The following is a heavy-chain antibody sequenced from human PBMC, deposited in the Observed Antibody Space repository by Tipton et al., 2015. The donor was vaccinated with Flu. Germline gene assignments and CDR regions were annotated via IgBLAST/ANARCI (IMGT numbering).Heavy chain of an antibody. CDR2: ISVYSGNT. V-gene: IGHV1-18*04. D-gene: IGHD2-2*01. CDR3: ARPGGPAAINPFSYFDY. J-gene: IGHJ4*02. Sequence: QSGAEVKKPGASVKVSCKASGYTLTTYPLSWVRQAPGQGLEWMGWISVYSGNTNYAHKVQGRVTMTTDTSTNTAYMELRSLRSDDTAVYYCARPGGPAAINPFSYFDYWGQGALVTVSS. CDR1: GYTLTTYP.